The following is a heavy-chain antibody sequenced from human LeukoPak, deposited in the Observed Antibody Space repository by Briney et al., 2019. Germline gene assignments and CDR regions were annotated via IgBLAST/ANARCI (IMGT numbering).Heavy chain of an antibody. CDR1: GYSISSGYY. D-gene: IGHD3-3*01. V-gene: IGHV4-61*01. CDR2: VSYSGST. Sequence: SETLSLTCTVSGYSISSGYYWNWIRQPPGKGLVWIGNVSYSGSTNYNPSLKSRVTISLDTSKNQFSLKLSSVTAADTAVYYCARGVEGTTIGHYFDYWGQGTLVTVSS. CDR3: ARGVEGTTIGHYFDY. J-gene: IGHJ4*02.